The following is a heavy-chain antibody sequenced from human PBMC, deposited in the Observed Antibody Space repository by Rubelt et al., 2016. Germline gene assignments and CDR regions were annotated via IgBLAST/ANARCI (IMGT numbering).Heavy chain of an antibody. J-gene: IGHJ4*02. CDR2: IYYSGST. CDR1: GGSISSSSYY. CDR3: ARHDYGDSDFDY. D-gene: IGHD4-17*01. Sequence: QLQLQESGPGLVKPSETPSLTCTVSGGSISSSSYYWGWIRQPPGKGLEWIGSIYYSGSTYYNPSLKSRVTISVDTSKNQFSLKLSSVTAADTAVYYCARHDYGDSDFDYWGQGTLVTVSS. V-gene: IGHV4-39*07.